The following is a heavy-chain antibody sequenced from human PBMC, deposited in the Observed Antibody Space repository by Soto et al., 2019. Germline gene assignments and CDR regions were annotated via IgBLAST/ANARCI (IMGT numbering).Heavy chain of an antibody. Sequence: PGGSLRLSCAASGFTFSSYAMSWVRQAPGKGLEWVSAISGSGGSTYYADSVKGRFTISRDNSKNTLYLQMNSLRAEDTAVYYCAKDDFVVVPAARFNYYYGMDVWGKGTTVTVSS. J-gene: IGHJ6*04. D-gene: IGHD2-2*01. CDR1: GFTFSSYA. V-gene: IGHV3-23*01. CDR2: ISGSGGST. CDR3: AKDDFVVVPAARFNYYYGMDV.